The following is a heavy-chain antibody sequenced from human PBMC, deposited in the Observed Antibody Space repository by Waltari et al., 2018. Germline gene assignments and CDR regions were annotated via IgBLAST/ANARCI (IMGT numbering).Heavy chain of an antibody. J-gene: IGHJ4*02. CDR2: ISSSGSTI. CDR1: GFTFSDYY. D-gene: IGHD6-13*01. V-gene: IGHV3-11*01. CDR3: AREVAADLYFDY. Sequence: AASGFTFSDYYMSWIRQAPGKGLEWVSYISSSGSTIYYADSVKGRFTISRDNAKNSLYLQMNSLRAEDTAVYYCAREVAADLYFDYWGQGTLVTVSS.